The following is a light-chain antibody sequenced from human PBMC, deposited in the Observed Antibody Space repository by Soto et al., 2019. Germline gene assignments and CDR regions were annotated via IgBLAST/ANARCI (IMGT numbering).Light chain of an antibody. CDR3: QQSYSTPPT. CDR1: QIISSY. J-gene: IGKJ1*01. Sequence: DIQMTQSPSSLSASVGDRVTITCRASQIISSYLNWYQQKPWKAPKLLIYAASSLQSGVPSRFSGSGSGTDFTLTISSLQPEDFATYYCQQSYSTPPTFGQGTKVDIK. V-gene: IGKV1-39*01. CDR2: AAS.